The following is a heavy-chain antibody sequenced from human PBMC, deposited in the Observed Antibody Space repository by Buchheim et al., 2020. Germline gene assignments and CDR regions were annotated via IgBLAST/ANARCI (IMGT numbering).Heavy chain of an antibody. CDR2: IYYSGST. Sequence: QVQLQESGPGLVKPSETLSLTCTVSGGSISSYYWSWIRQPPGKGLEWIGYIYYSGSTNYNPSLKSRVTISVDTSKNQFSLKLSSVTAADTAVYYCARQLYGEQRSRFDPWGQGTL. CDR3: ARQLYGEQRSRFDP. J-gene: IGHJ5*02. CDR1: GGSISSYY. V-gene: IGHV4-59*01. D-gene: IGHD4-17*01.